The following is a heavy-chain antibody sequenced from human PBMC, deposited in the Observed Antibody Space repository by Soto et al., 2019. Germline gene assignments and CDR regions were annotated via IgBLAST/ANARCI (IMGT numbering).Heavy chain of an antibody. Sequence: QVQLVQSGADVKKPGASVKLSCKASGGTLSSYVVSWVRQGPGQGLEWMGGITPLLGTANYAQMFQGRLTISANESSSTAYMELSSLTSEDTATYFCARVLRILTCKNAFDIWGQGTVVVVSS. CDR2: ITPLLGTA. V-gene: IGHV1-69*01. D-gene: IGHD2-15*01. CDR1: GGTLSSYV. J-gene: IGHJ3*02. CDR3: ARVLRILTCKNAFDI.